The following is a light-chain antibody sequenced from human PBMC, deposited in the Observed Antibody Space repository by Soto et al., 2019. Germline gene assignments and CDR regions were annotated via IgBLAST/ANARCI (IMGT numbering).Light chain of an antibody. CDR3: QQSYSIPRLT. J-gene: IGKJ3*01. CDR1: QSVSNNY. Sequence: EIVLTQSPGTLSLSPGERATLSCRASQSVSNNYLAWYQQKPGQAPRLLIYGASNRATGIPDRFSGSGSGTDFTLTISSLQSEDFATYYCQQSYSIPRLTFGPGTRVEIK. CDR2: GAS. V-gene: IGKV3-20*01.